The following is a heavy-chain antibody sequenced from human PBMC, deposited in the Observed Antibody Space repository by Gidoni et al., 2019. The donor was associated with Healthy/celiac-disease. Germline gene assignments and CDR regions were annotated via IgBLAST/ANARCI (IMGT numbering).Heavy chain of an antibody. CDR3: AKDPYYYDSSGDFDY. J-gene: IGHJ4*02. V-gene: IGHV3-23*04. Sequence: EVQLVESGGGLVQPVGSLRLSCADSGFTFSSYAMSWVRQAPGDGREWVSAISGSGGSTYYADSVKGRFTISRDNSKNTLYLQMNSLRAEDTAVYYCAKDPYYYDSSGDFDYWGQGTLVTVSS. CDR2: ISGSGGST. D-gene: IGHD3-22*01. CDR1: GFTFSSYA.